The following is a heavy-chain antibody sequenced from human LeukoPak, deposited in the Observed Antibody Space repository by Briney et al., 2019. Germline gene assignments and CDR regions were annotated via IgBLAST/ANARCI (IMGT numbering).Heavy chain of an antibody. J-gene: IGHJ6*02. V-gene: IGHV1-2*02. Sequence: ASVKVSCKASGYTFTGYYMHWVRQAPGQGLEWMGWINPNSGGTNYAQKFQGRVTMTRDTSISTAYMELSRLRSDDTAVYYCAREGDLYCSSTSCYNNYYYYGMDVWGQGTTATVSS. CDR3: AREGDLYCSSTSCYNNYYYYGMDV. CDR2: INPNSGGT. D-gene: IGHD2-2*02. CDR1: GYTFTGYY.